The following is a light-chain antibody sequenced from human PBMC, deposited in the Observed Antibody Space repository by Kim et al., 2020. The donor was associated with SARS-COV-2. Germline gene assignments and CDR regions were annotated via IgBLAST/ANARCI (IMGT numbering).Light chain of an antibody. V-gene: IGLV3-19*01. J-gene: IGLJ3*02. CDR1: SLRSYY. CDR3: NSRDSSGNHWV. Sequence: ALGQTVRITCQGDSLRSYYASWYQQKPGQAPVLVIYAKNNRPSGIPERFSGSSSGNTASLTITGAQAEDEADYYCNSRDSSGNHWVFGGGTQLTVL. CDR2: AKN.